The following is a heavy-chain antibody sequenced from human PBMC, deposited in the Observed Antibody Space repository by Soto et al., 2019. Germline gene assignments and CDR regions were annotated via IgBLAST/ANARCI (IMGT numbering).Heavy chain of an antibody. CDR2: ISAYNGNT. D-gene: IGHD3-3*01. V-gene: IGHV1-18*04. CDR1: GYTFTSYG. CDR3: ARDESGGYYDFWSGYFANYYYYGMDV. Sequence: ASVKVSCKASGYTFTSYGISWVRQAPGQGLEWMGWISAYNGNTNYAQKLQGRVTMTTDTSTSTAYMELRSLRSDDTAVYYCARDESGGYYDFWSGYFANYYYYGMDVWGQGPTVTVSS. J-gene: IGHJ6*02.